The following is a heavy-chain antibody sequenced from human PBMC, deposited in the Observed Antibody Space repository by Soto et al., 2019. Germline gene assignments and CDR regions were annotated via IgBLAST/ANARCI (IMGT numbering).Heavy chain of an antibody. CDR1: GVSIRIYY. V-gene: IGHV4-59*01. D-gene: IGHD4-17*01. J-gene: IGHJ4*02. CDR2: IYNGGNT. Sequence: PSETLCLTCTISGVSIRIYYWSWIRQSPGKGLEWIGYIYNGGNTNYNPSLKSRVSFSLDTSKNQFSLKLRSVTAADTAVYYCARTEYGDLYYFDYWGQGTLVTVSS. CDR3: ARTEYGDLYYFDY.